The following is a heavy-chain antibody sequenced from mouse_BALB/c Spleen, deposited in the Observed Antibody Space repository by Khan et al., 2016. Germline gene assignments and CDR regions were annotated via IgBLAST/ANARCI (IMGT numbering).Heavy chain of an antibody. J-gene: IGHJ4*01. CDR1: GYTFTSYW. V-gene: IGHV1S41*01. CDR3: AREVTVPLMDY. Sequence: DLVKPGASVKLSCKASGYTFTSYWINWIKQRPGQGLEWIGRIAPGSGSTYYNEMFKGKATLTVDTSSRTAYIQLSSLSSEDSAVYFCAREVTVPLMDYWGQGTSVTVSS. CDR2: IAPGSGST. D-gene: IGHD2-1*01.